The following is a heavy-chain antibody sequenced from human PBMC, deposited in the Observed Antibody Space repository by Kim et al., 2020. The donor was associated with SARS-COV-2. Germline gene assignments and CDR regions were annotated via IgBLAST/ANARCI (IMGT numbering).Heavy chain of an antibody. CDR2: IYSGGST. D-gene: IGHD3-9*01. Sequence: GGSLRLSCAASGFTVSSNYMSWVRQAPGKGLEWVSVIYSGGSTYYADSVKGRFTISRDNSKNTLYLQMNSLRAEDTAVYYCARDKPSSDYDILTGYPSRYYYCGMDVGGQGTTVTVSS. CDR1: GFTVSSNY. CDR3: ARDKPSSDYDILTGYPSRYYYCGMDV. V-gene: IGHV3-53*01. J-gene: IGHJ6*02.